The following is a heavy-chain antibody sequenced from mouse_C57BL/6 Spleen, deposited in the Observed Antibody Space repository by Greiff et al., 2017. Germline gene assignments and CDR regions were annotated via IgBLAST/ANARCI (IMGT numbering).Heavy chain of an antibody. CDR2: IWGDGST. Sequence: QVQLKESGPGLVAPSQSLSITCTVSGFSLTSYGVSWVRQPPGKGLEWLGVIWGDGSTNYHSALISRRSISKDNSMSQVFVKLNSLQTDDTAAYYFAKKGTRWYFDVWGTGTTVTVSS. CDR3: AKKGTRWYFDV. J-gene: IGHJ1*03. D-gene: IGHD3-3*01. CDR1: GFSLTSYG. V-gene: IGHV2-3*01.